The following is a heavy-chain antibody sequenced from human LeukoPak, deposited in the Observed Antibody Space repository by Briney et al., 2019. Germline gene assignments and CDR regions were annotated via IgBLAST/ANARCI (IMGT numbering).Heavy chain of an antibody. CDR3: ATHPFGSYFFDY. CDR1: GFMFDHYA. V-gene: IGHV3-66*02. Sequence: HTGGSLRLSCAGSGFMFDHYAMNWVRQAPGKGLEWVSVIYSGGSTYYADSVKGRFTISRDNSKNTLYLQMNSLRAEDTAVYYCATHPFGSYFFDYWGQGTLVTVSS. J-gene: IGHJ4*02. CDR2: IYSGGST. D-gene: IGHD1-26*01.